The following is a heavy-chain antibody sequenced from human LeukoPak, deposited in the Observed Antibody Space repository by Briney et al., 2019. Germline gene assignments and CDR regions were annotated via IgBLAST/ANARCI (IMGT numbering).Heavy chain of an antibody. J-gene: IGHJ3*02. CDR1: GGSISSSSYY. D-gene: IGHD6-6*01. Sequence: SETLSLTCTVSGGSISSSSYYWGWIRQPPGKGLEWIGSIYYSGSTYYNPSLKSRVTISVDTSKNQFSLKLSSVTAADTAVHYCARGRIAARQAFDIWGQGTMVTVSS. CDR3: ARGRIAARQAFDI. CDR2: IYYSGST. V-gene: IGHV4-39*01.